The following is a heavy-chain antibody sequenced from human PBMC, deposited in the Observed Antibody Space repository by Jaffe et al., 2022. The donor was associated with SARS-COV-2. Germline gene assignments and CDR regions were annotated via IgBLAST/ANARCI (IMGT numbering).Heavy chain of an antibody. J-gene: IGHJ5*02. CDR3: AKDPVGDRWGWFDP. CDR2: ISYDGSNK. CDR1: GFTFSSYG. Sequence: QVQLVESGGGVVQPGRSLRLSCAASGFTFSSYGMHWVRQAPGKGLEWVAVISYDGSNKYYADSVKGRFTISRDNSKNTLNLQMNSLRAEDTAVYYCAKDPVGDRWGWFDPWGQGTQVTVSS. V-gene: IGHV3-30*18. D-gene: IGHD2-21*02.